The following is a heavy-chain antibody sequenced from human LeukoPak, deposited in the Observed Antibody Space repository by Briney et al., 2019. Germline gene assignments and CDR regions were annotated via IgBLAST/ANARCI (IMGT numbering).Heavy chain of an antibody. Sequence: ASVKVSCKTSGYTFSNHGVSWVRQAPGQRLEWMGWISAYNGNTDYALRFQGRITLTTDTSTSTAFMDLRSLSSDDTATYYCARDYRHTTYSFGNRGFSDWGQGALVTVSS. V-gene: IGHV1-18*01. D-gene: IGHD3-16*01. CDR1: GYTFSNHG. CDR3: ARDYRHTTYSFGNRGFSD. CDR2: ISAYNGNT. J-gene: IGHJ4*02.